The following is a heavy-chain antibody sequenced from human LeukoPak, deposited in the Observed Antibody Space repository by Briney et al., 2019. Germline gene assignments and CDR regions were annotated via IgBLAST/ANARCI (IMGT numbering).Heavy chain of an antibody. CDR2: INPSGGST. Sequence: ASVKVSCKASGYTFTSYYMHWVRQAPGQGLEWMGIINPSGGSTSYAQKFQGRVTMTRDTSTSTVYMEPSSLRSEDTAVYYCARASLVWYSSSWHFDYWGQGTLVTVSS. J-gene: IGHJ4*02. D-gene: IGHD6-13*01. V-gene: IGHV1-46*01. CDR1: GYTFTSYY. CDR3: ARASLVWYSSSWHFDY.